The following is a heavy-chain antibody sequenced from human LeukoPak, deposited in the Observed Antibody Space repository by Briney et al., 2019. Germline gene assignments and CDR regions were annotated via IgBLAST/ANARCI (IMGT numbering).Heavy chain of an antibody. D-gene: IGHD3-22*01. Sequence: PGGSQRLSCAASGFTFSDYYMSWIRQAPGKGLEWVSYISSSGSTIYYADSVKGRFTISRDNAKNSLYLQMNSLRAEDTAVYYCARAYDSSGYYLDYWGQGTLVTVSS. CDR2: ISSSGSTI. V-gene: IGHV3-11*01. CDR3: ARAYDSSGYYLDY. CDR1: GFTFSDYY. J-gene: IGHJ4*02.